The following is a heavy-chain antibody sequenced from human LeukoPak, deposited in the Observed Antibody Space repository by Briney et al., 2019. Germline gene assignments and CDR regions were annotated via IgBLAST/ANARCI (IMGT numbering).Heavy chain of an antibody. Sequence: ASVKVSCKASGYTFTSYYMHWVRQAPGQGLEWMGIINPSGGSTSYAQKFQGRVTVTRDTSTSTVYMELSSLRSEDTAVYYCARVDARGNYFDYWGQGTLVTVSS. CDR3: ARVDARGNYFDY. V-gene: IGHV1-46*01. CDR1: GYTFTSYY. D-gene: IGHD3-10*01. J-gene: IGHJ4*02. CDR2: INPSGGST.